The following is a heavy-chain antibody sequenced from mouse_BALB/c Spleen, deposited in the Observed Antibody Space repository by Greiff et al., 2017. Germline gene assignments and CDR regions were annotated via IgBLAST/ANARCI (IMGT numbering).Heavy chain of an antibody. Sequence: EVQLHQSGAELVRPGALVKLSCKASGFNIKDYYMHWVKQRPEQGLEWIGWIDPENGNTIYDPKFQGKASITADTSSNTAYLQLSSLTSEDTAVYYCARYDGYYAMDYWGRGTSVTVSA. CDR3: ARYDGYYAMDY. D-gene: IGHD2-14*01. CDR2: IDPENGNT. J-gene: IGHJ4*01. CDR1: GFNIKDYY. V-gene: IGHV14-1*02.